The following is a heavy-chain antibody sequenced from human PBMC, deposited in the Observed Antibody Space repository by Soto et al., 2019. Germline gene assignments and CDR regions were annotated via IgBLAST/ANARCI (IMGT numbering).Heavy chain of an antibody. V-gene: IGHV3-23*01. J-gene: IGHJ6*02. Sequence: GGSLRLSCAASGFTFSSYAMSWVRQAPGKGLEWVSAISGSGGSTYYADSVKGRFTISRDNSKNTLYLQMNSLRAEDTAVYYCAKDQVAVAGTYYYYYGMDVWGQGTMVTVSS. CDR1: GFTFSSYA. CDR3: AKDQVAVAGTYYYYYGMDV. D-gene: IGHD6-19*01. CDR2: ISGSGGST.